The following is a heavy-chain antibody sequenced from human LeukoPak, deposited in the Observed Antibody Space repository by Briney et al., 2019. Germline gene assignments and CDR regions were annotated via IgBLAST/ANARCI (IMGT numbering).Heavy chain of an antibody. CDR1: GFTFSDTW. CDR3: ARDWFHAIDY. Sequence: GGSLRLSCAASGFTFSDTWMHWVRQAPGKGLVWVSRIRSDGSDTRYAESVKCRFTISRDNAKNTLYLQMNSLRAEDTAVYYCARDWFHAIDYWGQGTLVTVSS. CDR2: IRSDGSDT. J-gene: IGHJ4*02. V-gene: IGHV3-74*01. D-gene: IGHD2/OR15-2a*01.